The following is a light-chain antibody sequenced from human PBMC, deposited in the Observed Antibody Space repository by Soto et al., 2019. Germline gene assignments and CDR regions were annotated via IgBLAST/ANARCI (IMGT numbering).Light chain of an antibody. V-gene: IGKV3-11*01. Sequence: EIVLIQSPATLSLSPVERATLSCMASQSVNTYLAWYQHKPGQAPRLLIYDASNRASGIPARFSGRGSETDFTLTISSLEPEDSAVYYCQQRAYWPSLSFGGGTKVDIK. CDR2: DAS. J-gene: IGKJ4*01. CDR1: QSVNTY. CDR3: QQRAYWPSLS.